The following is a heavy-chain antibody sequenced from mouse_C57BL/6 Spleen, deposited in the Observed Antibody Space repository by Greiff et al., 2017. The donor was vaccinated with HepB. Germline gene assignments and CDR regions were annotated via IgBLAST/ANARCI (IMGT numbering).Heavy chain of an antibody. Sequence: EVQLQQSGPELVKPGASVKISCKASGYTFTDYYMNWVKQSHGKSLEWIGDINPNNGGTSYNQKFKGKATLTVDKSSSTAYMELRSLTSEDSAVYYCARSSNFSYYAMDYWGQGTSVTVSS. V-gene: IGHV1-26*01. D-gene: IGHD2-5*01. CDR3: ARSSNFSYYAMDY. CDR1: GYTFTDYY. CDR2: INPNNGGT. J-gene: IGHJ4*01.